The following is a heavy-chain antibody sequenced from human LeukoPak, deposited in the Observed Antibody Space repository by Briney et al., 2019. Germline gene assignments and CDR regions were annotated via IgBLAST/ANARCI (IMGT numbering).Heavy chain of an antibody. D-gene: IGHD1-26*01. CDR2: ISYDGSNK. V-gene: IGHV3-30*03. CDR3: ATLTGGDY. J-gene: IGHJ4*02. CDR1: GFTLSSYG. Sequence: PGGSLRLSCAASGFTLSSYGMHWVRQAPGKGLEWVAVISYDGSNKYYADSVKGRFTISRDNSKNTLYLQMNSLRAEDTAVYYCATLTGGDYWGQGTLVTVSS.